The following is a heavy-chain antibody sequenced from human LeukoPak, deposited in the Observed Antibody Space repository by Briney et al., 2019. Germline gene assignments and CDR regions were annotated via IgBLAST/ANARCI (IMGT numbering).Heavy chain of an antibody. J-gene: IGHJ5*02. D-gene: IGHD3-3*01. CDR2: ISWNSGSI. V-gene: IGHV3-9*01. CDR1: GFTFDDYA. CDR3: AKGAYYDFWSGYASNWFDP. Sequence: GRSLRLSCAASGFTFDDYAMHWVRQAPGKGLEWVSGISWNSGSIGYADSVKGRFTISRDNAKNSLYLQMNSLRAEDTAVYYCAKGAYYDFWSGYASNWFDPWGQGTLVTVS.